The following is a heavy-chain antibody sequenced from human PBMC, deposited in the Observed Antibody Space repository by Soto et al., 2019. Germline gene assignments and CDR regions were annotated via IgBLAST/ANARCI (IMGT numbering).Heavy chain of an antibody. D-gene: IGHD3-3*01. CDR1: GYTFTTYG. Sequence: QVQLLQSGAEVGEPGASVKVSCKTSGYTFTTYGLHWVRQAPGQRLEWMGWINTGNGNTAYSQRFQGRVSITRDTAASTADMELNSLNSEETAVYYWAVGPASGEFGSWGQGALVSVAS. CDR3: AVGPASGEFGS. J-gene: IGHJ4*02. V-gene: IGHV1-3*04. CDR2: INTGNGNT.